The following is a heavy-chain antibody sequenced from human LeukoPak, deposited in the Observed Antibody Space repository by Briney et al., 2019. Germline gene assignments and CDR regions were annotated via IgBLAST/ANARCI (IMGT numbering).Heavy chain of an antibody. V-gene: IGHV1-46*02. J-gene: IGHJ4*02. CDR1: GYTFNGYY. Sequence: ASVKVSCKASGYTFNGYYVHWVRQAPGQGLEWMGIINPSGGSTSYAQKFQGRVTMTRDMSTSTVYMELSSLRSEDTAVYYCARGGVGATSGDYWGQGTLVTVSS. CDR3: ARGGVGATSGDY. D-gene: IGHD1-26*01. CDR2: INPSGGST.